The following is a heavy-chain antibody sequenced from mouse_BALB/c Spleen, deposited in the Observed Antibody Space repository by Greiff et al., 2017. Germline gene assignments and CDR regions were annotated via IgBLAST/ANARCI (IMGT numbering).Heavy chain of an antibody. Sequence: LQESGPELVKPGASVKISCKASGYTFTDYYINWVKQKPGQGLEWIGWIYPGSGNTKYNEKFKGKATLTVDTSSSTAYMQLSSLTSEDTAVYFCATHYYGSSYDYAMDYWGQGTSVTVSS. V-gene: IGHV1-84*02. CDR2: IYPGSGNT. CDR1: GYTFTDYY. D-gene: IGHD1-1*01. CDR3: ATHYYGSSYDYAMDY. J-gene: IGHJ4*01.